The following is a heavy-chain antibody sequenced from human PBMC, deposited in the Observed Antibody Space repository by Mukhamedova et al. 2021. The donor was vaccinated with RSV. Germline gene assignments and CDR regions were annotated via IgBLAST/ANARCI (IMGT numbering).Heavy chain of an antibody. D-gene: IGHD2-2*01. J-gene: IGHJ4*02. Sequence: AEYMGGRFTVSRDNAKNSLFLQMNSLRAEDTAVYYCARWVGVVPAAHWDGWGQGTLVTVSS. V-gene: IGHV3-11*06. CDR3: ARWVGVVPAAHWDG.